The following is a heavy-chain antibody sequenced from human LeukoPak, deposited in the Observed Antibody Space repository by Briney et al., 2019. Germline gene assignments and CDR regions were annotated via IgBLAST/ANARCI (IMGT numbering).Heavy chain of an antibody. CDR3: AKGYLGLCTGRTSFHFAY. D-gene: IGHD2-8*02. CDR2: IRHDGNSN. V-gene: IGHV3-30*02. J-gene: IGHJ4*02. CDR1: GFSVSNYG. Sequence: GGPLRLSCGASGFSVSNYGIQWVRQAQGKGLEWGACIRHDGNSNLYADSVKGRFTISRDNSKNALYLQMDRLSDEDTAVYYCAKGYLGLCTGRTSFHFAYWGQGTLVTVSS.